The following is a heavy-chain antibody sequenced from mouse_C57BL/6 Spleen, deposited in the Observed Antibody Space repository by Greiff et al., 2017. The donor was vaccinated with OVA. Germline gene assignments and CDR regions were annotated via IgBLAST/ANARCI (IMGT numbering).Heavy chain of an antibody. V-gene: IGHV1-64*01. CDR1: GYTFTSYW. CDR3: ARKGTSWYFDV. CDR2: IHPNSGST. J-gene: IGHJ1*03. D-gene: IGHD3-3*01. Sequence: QVQQQPGAELVKPGASVKLSCKASGYTFTSYWMHWVKQRPGQGLEWIGMIHPNSGSTNYNEKFKSKATLTVDKSSSTAYMQLSSLTSEDSAVYYCARKGTSWYFDVWGTGTTVTVSS.